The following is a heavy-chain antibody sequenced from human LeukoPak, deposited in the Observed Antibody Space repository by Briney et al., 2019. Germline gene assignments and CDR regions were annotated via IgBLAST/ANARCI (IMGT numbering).Heavy chain of an antibody. Sequence: PSETLSLTCTVSGGSISSYYWSWIRQPPGKGLEWIGYIYYSGSTNYNPSLKSRVSISVDTSKNQFSLKLGSVTAADTAVYYCAWRMPAGTVDYWGQGTLVTVSS. CDR3: AWRMPAGTVDY. D-gene: IGHD6-19*01. J-gene: IGHJ4*02. CDR2: IYYSGST. V-gene: IGHV4-59*01. CDR1: GGSISSYY.